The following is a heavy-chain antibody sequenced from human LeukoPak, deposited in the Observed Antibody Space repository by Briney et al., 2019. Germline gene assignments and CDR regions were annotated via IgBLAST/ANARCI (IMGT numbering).Heavy chain of an antibody. V-gene: IGHV3-33*01. CDR3: ARETGICATPNSCHDAFDI. Sequence: PGRSLRLSCAASGFTFSSYGMHWLRQAPGKGLEWLTIIWYDGSNEYYVDSVRGRFTISRDNSKNTLYLQMNSLRAEDTAEYYCARETGICATPNSCHDAFDIWGQGTMVTVSS. D-gene: IGHD2-15*01. CDR1: GFTFSSYG. CDR2: IWYDGSNE. J-gene: IGHJ3*02.